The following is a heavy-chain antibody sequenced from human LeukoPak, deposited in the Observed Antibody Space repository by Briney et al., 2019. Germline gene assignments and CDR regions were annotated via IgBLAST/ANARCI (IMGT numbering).Heavy chain of an antibody. D-gene: IGHD1-1*01. CDR1: GVSVTTNTYF. V-gene: IGHV4-39*07. Sequence: SETLSLTCAVSGVSVTTNTYFWGWIRQPPGKGLDWIGSIYYTGTTYYKPSLKSRVTISSDPSKNQFSLQLTSLTAADTAVYYCARGIYIGTTPFESWGQGTLVGVSS. J-gene: IGHJ4*02. CDR3: ARGIYIGTTPFES. CDR2: IYYTGTT.